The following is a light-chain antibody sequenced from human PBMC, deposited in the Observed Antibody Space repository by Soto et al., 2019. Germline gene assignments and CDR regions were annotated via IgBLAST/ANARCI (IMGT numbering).Light chain of an antibody. Sequence: DIQMTQSPSSLSASVGDRVTITCQARQEISNYLNWYQQKPGKAPKLLIYDASNWETGVASRFSGSGSGQDFTLTINILQPEYIATSSCQQYYNLSFTFGPGTKVDIK. CDR3: QQYYNLSFT. J-gene: IGKJ3*01. CDR2: DAS. CDR1: QEISNY. V-gene: IGKV1-33*01.